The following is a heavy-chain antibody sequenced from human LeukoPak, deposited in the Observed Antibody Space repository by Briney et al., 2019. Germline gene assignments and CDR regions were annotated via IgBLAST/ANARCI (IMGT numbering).Heavy chain of an antibody. CDR2: IYTSGST. V-gene: IGHV4-4*09. CDR3: ATRWGTAMVRSFRIDP. J-gene: IGHJ5*02. Sequence: SETLSLTCTVSGGSISSYYWSWIRQPPGKGLEWIGYIYTSGSTNYNPSLKSRVTISVDTSKNQFSLKLSSVTAADTAVYYCATRWGTAMVRSFRIDPWGQGTLVTVSS. D-gene: IGHD5-18*01. CDR1: GGSISSYY.